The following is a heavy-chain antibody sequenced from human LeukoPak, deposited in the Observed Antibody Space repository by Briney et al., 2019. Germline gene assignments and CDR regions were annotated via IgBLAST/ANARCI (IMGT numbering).Heavy chain of an antibody. Sequence: SETLSLTCTASGGSISSYYWSWIRQPPGKGLEWIGYIYYSGSTNYNPSLKSRVTISVDTSKNQFSLKLSSVTAADTAVYYCARGYYDILTSDAFDIRGQGTMVTVSS. CDR1: GGSISSYY. V-gene: IGHV4-59*01. J-gene: IGHJ3*02. CDR3: ARGYYDILTSDAFDI. D-gene: IGHD3-9*01. CDR2: IYYSGST.